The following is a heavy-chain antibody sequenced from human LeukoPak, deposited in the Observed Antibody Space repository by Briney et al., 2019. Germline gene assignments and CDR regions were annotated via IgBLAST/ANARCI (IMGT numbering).Heavy chain of an antibody. CDR3: AREIGYSSSWDFDY. D-gene: IGHD6-13*01. V-gene: IGHV1-18*01. CDR2: ISAYNGNT. J-gene: IGHJ4*02. CDR1: GYTFTSYG. Sequence: ASVKVSCKASGYTFTSYGVSWVRQAPGQGLEWMGWISAYNGNTNYAQKLRGRVTMTTDTSTSTAYMELRSLRSDDTAVYYCAREIGYSSSWDFDYWGQGTLVTVSS.